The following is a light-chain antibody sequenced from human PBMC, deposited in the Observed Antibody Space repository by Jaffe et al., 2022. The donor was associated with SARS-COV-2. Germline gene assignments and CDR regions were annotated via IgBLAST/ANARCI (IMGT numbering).Light chain of an antibody. CDR2: KDS. V-gene: IGLV3-27*01. CDR3: YSAADNNSPL. Sequence: SYELTQPSSVSVSPGQTARITCSGDVLAKKYARWFQQKPGQAPVLVIYKDSERPSGIPERFSGSSSGTTVTLTISGAQVEDEADYYCYSAADNNSPLFGGGTKLTVL. CDR1: VLAKKY. J-gene: IGLJ2*01.